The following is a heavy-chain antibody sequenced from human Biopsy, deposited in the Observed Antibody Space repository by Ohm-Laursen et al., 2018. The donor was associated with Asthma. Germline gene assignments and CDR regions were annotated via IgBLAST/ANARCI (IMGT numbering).Heavy chain of an antibody. CDR3: AGVRGDGSGSSIDNYFGMDV. D-gene: IGHD3-10*01. CDR2: ISYSGTT. V-gene: IGHV4-31*03. CDR1: GDSISSPAYY. Sequence: SDTLSLTCTVSGDSISSPAYYWSWVRQHPGKGLEWIGYISYSGTTFYHPSLMSRLIISLDTSKNQFSLKLSSVTAADTAVYYCAGVRGDGSGSSIDNYFGMDVWGQGTTVTVS. J-gene: IGHJ6*02.